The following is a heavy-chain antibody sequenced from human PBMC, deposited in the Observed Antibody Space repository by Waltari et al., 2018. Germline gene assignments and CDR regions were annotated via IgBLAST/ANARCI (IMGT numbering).Heavy chain of an antibody. CDR2: ISWNSGSI. CDR3: AKDIGYSYGPLFDY. Sequence: DVQLVASGGGLVQPARYLRLSCAASGFTFDDYAMHWVRQAPGKGLEWVSGISWNSGSIGYADSVKGRFTISRDNAKNSLYLQMNSLRAEDTALYYCAKDIGYSYGPLFDYWGQGTLVTVSS. J-gene: IGHJ4*02. CDR1: GFTFDDYA. D-gene: IGHD5-18*01. V-gene: IGHV3-9*01.